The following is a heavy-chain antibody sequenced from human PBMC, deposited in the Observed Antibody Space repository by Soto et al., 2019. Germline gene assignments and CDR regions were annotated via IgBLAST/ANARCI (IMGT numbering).Heavy chain of an antibody. Sequence: QVQLVESGGGVVQPGGSLTLSCAASGFTFSSHTMHWLRQAPGKGLEWLSLMSHDGRITFYADSVKGRFTISRDNSEKTLYLQMNNLRPEDTALYYCASSQFSIIVDRGNYWGQGTLVSVSS. CDR3: ASSQFSIIVDRGNY. D-gene: IGHD1-26*01. J-gene: IGHJ4*02. CDR1: GFTFSSHT. V-gene: IGHV3-30*17. CDR2: MSHDGRIT.